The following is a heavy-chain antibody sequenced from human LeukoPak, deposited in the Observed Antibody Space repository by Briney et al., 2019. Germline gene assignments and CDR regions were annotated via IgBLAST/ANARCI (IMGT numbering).Heavy chain of an antibody. CDR1: GYTFTSYD. D-gene: IGHD6-19*01. CDR3: ARDLRTAVAGNWFDP. Sequence: ASVKVSCKASGYTFTSYDISWGRQAPGQGLEWMGWISAYNGNTNYAQKFQGRVTMTTDTSTSTAYMELRSLRSDDTAVYYCARDLRTAVAGNWFDPWGQGTLVTVSS. V-gene: IGHV1-18*01. J-gene: IGHJ5*02. CDR2: ISAYNGNT.